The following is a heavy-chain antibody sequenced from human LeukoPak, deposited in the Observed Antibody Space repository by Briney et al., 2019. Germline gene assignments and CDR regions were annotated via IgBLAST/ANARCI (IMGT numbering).Heavy chain of an antibody. D-gene: IGHD3-22*01. V-gene: IGHV3-48*03. Sequence: HPGGSLRLSCAASGFTFSSYEMNWVRQAPGKGLEWVSYISSSGSTKYYADSVKGRFTISRDNSKNTVYLQMNSLRAEDTAVYYCTRGFPHYYDSRGIKFDYWGQGTLVTVSS. CDR3: TRGFPHYYDSRGIKFDY. CDR2: ISSSGSTK. CDR1: GFTFSSYE. J-gene: IGHJ4*02.